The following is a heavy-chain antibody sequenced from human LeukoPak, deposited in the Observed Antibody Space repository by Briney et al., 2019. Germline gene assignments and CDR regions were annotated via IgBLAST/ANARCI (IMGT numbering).Heavy chain of an antibody. CDR2: VRHDESKK. V-gene: IGHV3-30*02. D-gene: IGHD2-15*01. CDR1: GLTFSRYG. CDR3: ARDGRRVFPAYCSGGSCYHYYFDY. J-gene: IGHJ4*02. Sequence: PGGSLRLSCAASGLTFSRYGMHWFRQAPGKGLEWVAFVRHDESKKDYADFVRGRFTISRDNSKNTLYLQMNSLRAEDTAVYYCARDGRRVFPAYCSGGSCYHYYFDYWGQGTLVTVFS.